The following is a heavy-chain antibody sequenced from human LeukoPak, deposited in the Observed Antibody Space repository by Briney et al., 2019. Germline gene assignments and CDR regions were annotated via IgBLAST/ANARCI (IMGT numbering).Heavy chain of an antibody. V-gene: IGHV1-3*01. Sequence: ASVKVSCKASGYSFSNYAMHWVRQAPGQRLEWMGWINAGNGNTKYSQTLQGRVTINRDTSASTAYMELSGLRSEDTAVYYCASKGELGTEGDYYYYYYMDVWGKGTTVTVSS. CDR3: ASKGELGTEGDYYYYYYMDV. J-gene: IGHJ6*03. CDR1: GYSFSNYA. CDR2: INAGNGNT. D-gene: IGHD7-27*01.